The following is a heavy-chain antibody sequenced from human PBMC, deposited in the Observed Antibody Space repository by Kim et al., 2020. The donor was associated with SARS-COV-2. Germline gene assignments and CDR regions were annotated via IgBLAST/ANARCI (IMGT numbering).Heavy chain of an antibody. V-gene: IGHV3-74*01. J-gene: IGHJ4*02. D-gene: IGHD3-22*01. Sequence: GGSLRLSCAASGFTFSSYWMHWVRQAPGKGLVWVSRINSDGSSTSYADSVKGRFTISRDNAKNTLYLQMNSLRAEDTAVYYCARDGPYYDSLNNFDYWGQGTLVTVSS. CDR3: ARDGPYYDSLNNFDY. CDR1: GFTFSSYW. CDR2: INSDGSST.